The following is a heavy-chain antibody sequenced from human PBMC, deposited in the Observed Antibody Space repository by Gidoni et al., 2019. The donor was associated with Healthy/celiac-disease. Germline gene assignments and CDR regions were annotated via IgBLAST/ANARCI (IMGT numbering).Heavy chain of an antibody. CDR2: ISSSSTHI. CDR1: GFNFSRSS. D-gene: IGHD6-19*01. J-gene: IGHJ4*02. CDR3: ARVEGYSSGWFYY. V-gene: IGHV3-21*01. Sequence: EMHLVVSGGGLVKPGGALRLSCAASGFNFSRSSMNWVRQAPGKGMEWVSSISSSSTHIYYADSLKGRFTISRENAKNSLYLQRNSLRAEDTAVYYCARVEGYSSGWFYYWGQGTLVTVSS.